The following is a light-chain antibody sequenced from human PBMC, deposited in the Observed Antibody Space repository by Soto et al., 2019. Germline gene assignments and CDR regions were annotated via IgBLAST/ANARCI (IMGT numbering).Light chain of an antibody. CDR1: QGITYY. CDR2: AAS. V-gene: IGKV1-9*01. J-gene: IGKJ5*01. Sequence: DIQMTQSPSSLSASVGDRVTITCRASQGITYYLAWYQQKPGKVPKLLIYAASTLQSGVSSRFSGSGSGTDFTLTISSLQPEDSAIYYCQQLHSYPITFGHGTRLEIK. CDR3: QQLHSYPIT.